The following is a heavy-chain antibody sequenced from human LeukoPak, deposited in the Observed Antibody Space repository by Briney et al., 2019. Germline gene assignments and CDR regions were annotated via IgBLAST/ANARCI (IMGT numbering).Heavy chain of an antibody. Sequence: ASVKVSCKASGYTFTGYYMHWVRQAPGQGLEWMGWINPNSGGTNYAQKFQGRVTTTRDTSISTAYMELSRLRSDDTAVYYCARRGIAVAGLDYWGQGTLVTVSS. D-gene: IGHD6-19*01. J-gene: IGHJ4*02. CDR1: GYTFTGYY. CDR2: INPNSGGT. CDR3: ARRGIAVAGLDY. V-gene: IGHV1-2*02.